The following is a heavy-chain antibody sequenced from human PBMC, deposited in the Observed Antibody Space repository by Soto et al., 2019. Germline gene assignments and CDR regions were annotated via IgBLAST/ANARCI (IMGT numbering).Heavy chain of an antibody. V-gene: IGHV4-4*02. Sequence: SETLSLTCAVSGGSISSSYWGRWVRQPPGKGLEWIGEIYHSGNTNYNPSLKSRVTISVDKSKNQFSLKLSSVTAADTAVYYCARRRITMIVVVFDAFDIWGQGTMVT. CDR2: IYHSGNT. D-gene: IGHD3-22*01. CDR3: ARRRITMIVVVFDAFDI. J-gene: IGHJ3*02. CDR1: GGSISSSYW.